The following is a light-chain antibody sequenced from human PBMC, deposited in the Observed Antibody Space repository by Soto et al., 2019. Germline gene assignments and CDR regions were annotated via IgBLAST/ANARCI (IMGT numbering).Light chain of an antibody. J-gene: IGKJ5*01. Sequence: EIVLTQSPATLSLSPGERATLSCRASQSVSRYLAWYQQKPGQAPRLLIYDASNRATGIPARFSGSGSGTDFTLTISSLEPEDFAVYYCQQYGSSPITFGQGTRLEN. CDR2: DAS. CDR3: QQYGSSPIT. V-gene: IGKV3-11*01. CDR1: QSVSRY.